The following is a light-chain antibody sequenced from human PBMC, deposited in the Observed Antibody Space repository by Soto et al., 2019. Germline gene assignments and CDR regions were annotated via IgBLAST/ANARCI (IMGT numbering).Light chain of an antibody. CDR1: QSVSSSY. Sequence: EIVLTQSPGTLSLSPGERATLSCRASQSVSSSYLAWYQQKPGQAPRLLIYGASSRATGIPDRFSGSGSGTDFTLTISRLEPEEFAVYYCQQYDSSPVTFGQGTKVEIK. V-gene: IGKV3-20*01. CDR2: GAS. J-gene: IGKJ1*01. CDR3: QQYDSSPVT.